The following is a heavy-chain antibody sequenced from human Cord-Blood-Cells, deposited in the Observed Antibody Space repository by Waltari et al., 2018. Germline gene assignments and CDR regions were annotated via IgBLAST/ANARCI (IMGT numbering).Heavy chain of an antibody. CDR3: ARADDFWSGAIDY. D-gene: IGHD3-3*01. CDR2: ISSSGSTI. Sequence: EVQLVESGGGLVQPGGSLRLSCAASGFTFRSYEMNWVRQAPGKGLEWVSYISSSGSTIYYADSVKGRFTISRDNAKNSLYLQMNSLRAEDTAVYYCARADDFWSGAIDYWGQGTLVTVSS. J-gene: IGHJ4*02. CDR1: GFTFRSYE. V-gene: IGHV3-48*03.